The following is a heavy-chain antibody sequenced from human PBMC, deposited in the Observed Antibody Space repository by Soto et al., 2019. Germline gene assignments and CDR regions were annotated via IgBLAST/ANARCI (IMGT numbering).Heavy chain of an antibody. D-gene: IGHD3-16*01. CDR1: GFSLNTGVVG. J-gene: IGHJ6*02. V-gene: IGHV2-5*01. CDR3: AHSRSPNEYGWDV. Sequence: QITLKESGPTLVKATQTLTLTCTFSGFSLNTGVVGVGWLRQPPGKALEWLALVFWNDDKHYRPSLGNRLTLPKYTSKTQVVLIRTNIDAVDTETYFCAHSRSPNEYGWDVWGQGTTVTVSS. CDR2: VFWNDDK.